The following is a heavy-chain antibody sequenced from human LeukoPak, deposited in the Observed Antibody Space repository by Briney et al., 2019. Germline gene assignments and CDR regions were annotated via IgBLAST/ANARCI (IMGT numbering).Heavy chain of an antibody. CDR2: ISGSGGTT. CDR1: GFTFSSYS. CDR3: AKVYILTVSPGYFDY. Sequence: GGSLRLSCAASGFTFSSYSMTWVREAPGKGLEWVSTISGSGGTTYYADSVKGRFTISRDNSKNTLYLQMNSLRADDTAVYYCAKVYILTVSPGYFDYWGQGALVTVSS. D-gene: IGHD3-9*01. V-gene: IGHV3-23*01. J-gene: IGHJ4*02.